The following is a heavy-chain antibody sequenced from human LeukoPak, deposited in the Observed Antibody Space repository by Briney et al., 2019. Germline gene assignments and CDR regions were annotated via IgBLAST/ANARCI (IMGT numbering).Heavy chain of an antibody. CDR3: ASGGAGTEDF. CDR1: GYPFTSYY. J-gene: IGHJ4*02. V-gene: IGHV1-46*01. Sequence: GASVKVSCKASGYPFTSYYVHWVRQAPGQGLKWMGTINPASGTTDNAPKIQGRVTMTRDMSTSTVYMQLRSLRSEDTAVYFCASGGAGTEDFWDQGTLVTVSS. CDR2: INPASGTT. D-gene: IGHD1-1*01.